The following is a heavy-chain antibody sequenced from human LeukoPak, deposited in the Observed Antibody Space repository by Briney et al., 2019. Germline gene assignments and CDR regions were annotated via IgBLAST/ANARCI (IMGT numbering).Heavy chain of an antibody. Sequence: GGSLRLSCATSGLPFSSDYMSWVRQAPGKGLEWVSLIYSGGNTHYADSVKGRFTICRDNSKNTLYLQMNSMRAEDTAVYYCARGAMDGGGQGTLVTVSS. J-gene: IGHJ4*02. V-gene: IGHV3-53*01. CDR1: GLPFSSDY. CDR2: IYSGGNT. CDR3: ARGAMDG. D-gene: IGHD3-10*01.